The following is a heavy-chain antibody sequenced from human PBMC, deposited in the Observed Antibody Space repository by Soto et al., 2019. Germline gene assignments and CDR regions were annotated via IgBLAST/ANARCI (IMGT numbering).Heavy chain of an antibody. Sequence: QMQLQESGPGLVKPSETLSLTCTVSGGSISSYYWSWIRQPPGKGLEWIGYIYYSGSTNYNPSLKRRVTIPLDTSKNQFSLNLSSVTAADTAMYYCARDGGQGSWYTNPHWFDPWGQGTLVTVSS. J-gene: IGHJ5*02. CDR1: GGSISSYY. CDR3: ARDGGQGSWYTNPHWFDP. CDR2: IYYSGST. D-gene: IGHD6-13*01. V-gene: IGHV4-59*01.